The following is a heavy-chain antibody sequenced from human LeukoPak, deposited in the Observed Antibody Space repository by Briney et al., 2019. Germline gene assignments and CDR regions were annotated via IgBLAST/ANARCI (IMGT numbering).Heavy chain of an antibody. D-gene: IGHD3-16*02. CDR3: ASEYYDYVWGSYRRGVY. V-gene: IGHV4-34*01. Sequence: PSETLSLTCAVYGGSFSGHYWSWIRQPPGKGLEWIGEINHSGSTNYNPSLKSRVTISVDTSKNQFSLKLSSVTAADTAVYYCASEYYDYVWGSYRRGVYWGQGTLVTVSS. CDR2: INHSGST. J-gene: IGHJ4*02. CDR1: GGSFSGHY.